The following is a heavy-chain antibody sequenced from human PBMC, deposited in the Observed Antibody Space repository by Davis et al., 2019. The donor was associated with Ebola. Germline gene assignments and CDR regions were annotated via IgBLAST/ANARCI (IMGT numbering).Heavy chain of an antibody. V-gene: IGHV3-23*01. J-gene: IGHJ4*02. D-gene: IGHD5-18*01. CDR3: AKDHQSGYSYGTTNDY. CDR1: GFTFSSYA. CDR2: ISGIGGST. Sequence: GESLKISCAASGFTFSSYAMSWVRQAPGKGLEWVSTISGIGGSTYYADSVKGRFTISRDNSKNTLYLQMNSLRAEDTAVYYCAKDHQSGYSYGTTNDYWGQGTLVTVSS.